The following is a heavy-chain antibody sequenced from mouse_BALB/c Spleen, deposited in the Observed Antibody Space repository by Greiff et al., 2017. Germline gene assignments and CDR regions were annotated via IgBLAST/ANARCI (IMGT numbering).Heavy chain of an antibody. CDR3: ARGIYYGNYPYFDY. CDR1: GFTFSSYA. J-gene: IGHJ2*01. V-gene: IGHV5-6-5*01. Sequence: EVKLVESGGGLVKPGGSLKLSCAASGFTFSSYAMSWVRQTPEKRLEWVASISSGGSTYYPDSVKGRFTISRDNARNILYLQMSSLRSEDTAMYYCARGIYYGNYPYFDYWGQGTTLTVSS. CDR2: ISSGGST. D-gene: IGHD2-1*01.